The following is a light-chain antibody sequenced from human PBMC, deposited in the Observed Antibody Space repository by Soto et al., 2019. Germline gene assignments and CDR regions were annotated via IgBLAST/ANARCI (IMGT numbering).Light chain of an antibody. J-gene: IGKJ2*01. V-gene: IGKV3-11*01. CDR1: QSVSSY. CDR2: DAS. Sequence: EIVLTQSPGTLSLSPGERATLSCRASQSVSSYLAWYQQKPGQAPRLLIYDASNRATGIPARFSGSGSGTDFTLTISSLEPEDFAVYYCQKRSNWPPDTFGQGTKVDIK. CDR3: QKRSNWPPDT.